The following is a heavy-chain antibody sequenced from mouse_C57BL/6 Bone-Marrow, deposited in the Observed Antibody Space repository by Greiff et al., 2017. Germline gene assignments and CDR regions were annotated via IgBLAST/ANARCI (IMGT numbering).Heavy chain of an antibody. J-gene: IGHJ3*01. CDR3: TSSTADAIDY. CDR2: IYPGNGST. Sequence: QVQLQQPGAVLVKPGASVKMSCKASGYTFTSYWITWVKQRPGQGLEWIGDIYPGNGSTNYNEKFKSKATLTAVTSSSTAYMQLSSLASEDSAVYYGTSSTADAIDYWGQGTLVTVSA. V-gene: IGHV1-55*01. D-gene: IGHD2-1*01. CDR1: GYTFTSYW.